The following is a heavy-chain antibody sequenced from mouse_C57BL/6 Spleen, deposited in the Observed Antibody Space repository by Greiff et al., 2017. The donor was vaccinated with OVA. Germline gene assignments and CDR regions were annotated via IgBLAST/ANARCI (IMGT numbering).Heavy chain of an antibody. CDR1: GYSFTDYN. CDR3: ASRYYGNYGAMDY. Sequence: VQLKESGPVLVKPGASVKISCKASGYSFTDYNMNWVKQSNGKSLEWIGVINPNYGTTSYNQKFKGKATLTVDQSSSTAYMQLNSLTSEDSAVYYCASRYYGNYGAMDYWGQGTSVTVPS. D-gene: IGHD2-1*01. V-gene: IGHV1-39*01. J-gene: IGHJ4*01. CDR2: INPNYGTT.